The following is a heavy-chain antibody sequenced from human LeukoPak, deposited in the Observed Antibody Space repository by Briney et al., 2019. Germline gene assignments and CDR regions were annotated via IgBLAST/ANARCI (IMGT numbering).Heavy chain of an antibody. CDR2: ISSSGNTT. Sequence: GGSLRLSCAASGFTFSDYYMSWIRQAPGKGLECVSYISSSGNTTYHADSVKGRFTISRDNAKNSLYLQMSSLRAEDTAVYYCARDGGSSWYFDYWGQGTLVTVSS. J-gene: IGHJ4*02. CDR3: ARDGGSSWYFDY. V-gene: IGHV3-11*04. D-gene: IGHD6-13*01. CDR1: GFTFSDYY.